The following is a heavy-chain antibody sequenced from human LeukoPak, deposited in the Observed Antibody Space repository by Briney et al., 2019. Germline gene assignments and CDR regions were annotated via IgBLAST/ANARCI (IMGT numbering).Heavy chain of an antibody. V-gene: IGHV3-21*01. D-gene: IGHD2-21*02. CDR3: TRVNGDSVDADYYYYMDV. CDR2: ITSSRGDI. J-gene: IGHJ6*03. CDR1: GFDFSGYT. Sequence: GGSLRLSCAASGFDFSGYTMTWVRQAPGRGLEWLSAITSSRGDIYYADSAKGRFTISRDNAKNSLYLQINSLRAEDTAVYYCTRVNGDSVDADYYYYMDVWGKGITVTVSS.